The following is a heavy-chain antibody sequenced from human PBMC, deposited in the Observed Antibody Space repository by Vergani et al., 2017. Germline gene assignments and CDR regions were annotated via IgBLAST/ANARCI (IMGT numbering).Heavy chain of an antibody. D-gene: IGHD4-23*01. CDR1: GFTFSSYG. J-gene: IGHJ4*02. CDR2: ISYDGSNK. Sequence: VQLVESGGGVVQPGRSLRLSCAASGFTFSSYGMHWVRQAPGKGLEWVAVISYDGSNKYYADSVKGRFTISRDNSKNTLYLQMNSLRAEDTAVYYCAKDKRWYEGPIDYWGQGTLVTVSS. CDR3: AKDKRWYEGPIDY. V-gene: IGHV3-30*18.